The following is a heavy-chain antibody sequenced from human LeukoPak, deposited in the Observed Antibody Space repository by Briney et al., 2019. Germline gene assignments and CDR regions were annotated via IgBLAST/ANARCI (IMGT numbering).Heavy chain of an antibody. CDR1: GYTFTGYY. Sequence: ASVKVSCKASGYTFTGYYMYWVRQAPGLGLEWMGWINPNRGGTNYAQKFQGRVTMTRDTSISTAYMELSRLRSDDTAVYYCARYRHYGSGSYYMFDPWGQGTLVTVSS. J-gene: IGHJ5*02. D-gene: IGHD3-10*01. CDR3: ARYRHYGSGSYYMFDP. V-gene: IGHV1-2*02. CDR2: INPNRGGT.